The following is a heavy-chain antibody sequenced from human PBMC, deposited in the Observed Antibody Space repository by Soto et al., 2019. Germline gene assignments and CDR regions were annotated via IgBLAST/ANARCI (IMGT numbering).Heavy chain of an antibody. CDR1: GYTFTSYG. CDR2: ISAYNGNT. D-gene: IGHD2-21*02. CDR3: ARDAYCGGDCYSTYYYYGMDV. J-gene: IGHJ6*02. V-gene: IGHV1-18*04. Sequence: ASVKVSCKASGYTFTSYGISWLRQSAGQGLEWMGWISAYNGNTNYAQKLQGRVTMTTDTSTSTAYMELRSLRSDDTAVYYCARDAYCGGDCYSTYYYYGMDVWGQGTTVTVSS.